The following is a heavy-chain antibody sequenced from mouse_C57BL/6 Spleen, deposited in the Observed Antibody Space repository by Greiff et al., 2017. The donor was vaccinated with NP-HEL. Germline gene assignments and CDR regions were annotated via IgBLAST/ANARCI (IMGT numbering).Heavy chain of an antibody. CDR2: IYPGSGSP. CDR1: GYTFTSYW. Sequence: VQLQQPGAELVKPGASVKMSCKASGYTFTSYWITWVKQRPGQGLEWIGDIYPGSGSPNYTEKFKSKATLTVDTSSSTAYMQLSSLTSEDSAVYYCARRDGSPCDYWGQGTTLTVSS. CDR3: ARRDGSPCDY. V-gene: IGHV1-55*01. J-gene: IGHJ2*01. D-gene: IGHD1-1*01.